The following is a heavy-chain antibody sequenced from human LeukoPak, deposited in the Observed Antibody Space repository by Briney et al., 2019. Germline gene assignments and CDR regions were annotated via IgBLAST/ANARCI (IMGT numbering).Heavy chain of an antibody. CDR3: SAGRPYSLLDY. V-gene: IGHV1-24*01. Sequence: GASVKVSCTVSGSSLTQLSLYWVRQAPGKGREWMGGFDIIDGKTFYAQKFQGRVTTTEDSSTDTAYMELSSLKSDDTAFYYCSAGRPYSLLDYWGQGTLLTVSS. J-gene: IGHJ4*02. CDR1: GSSLTQLS. CDR2: FDIIDGKT. D-gene: IGHD5-18*01.